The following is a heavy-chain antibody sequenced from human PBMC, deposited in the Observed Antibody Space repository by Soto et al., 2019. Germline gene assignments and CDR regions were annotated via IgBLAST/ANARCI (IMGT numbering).Heavy chain of an antibody. CDR3: ARPKRSGYERSDSYYHTMDV. CDR1: GGTSSNFV. D-gene: IGHD3-22*01. V-gene: IGHV1-69*06. J-gene: IGHJ6*02. Sequence: QVQLVQSGTEVKKSGSSVKVSCRASGGTSSNFVITWVRHVPGQGLEWLGGILPMFGAVKYAQKFQDRLIITADRSTQTAAMELGSLRSVDTAVYYWARPKRSGYERSDSYYHTMDVWGHGTTVTVS. CDR2: ILPMFGAV.